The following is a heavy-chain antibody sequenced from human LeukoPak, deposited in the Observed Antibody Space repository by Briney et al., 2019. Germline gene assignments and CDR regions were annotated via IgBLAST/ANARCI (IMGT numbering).Heavy chain of an antibody. V-gene: IGHV4-34*01. D-gene: IGHD2-15*01. CDR3: ARGSGGSRKFDP. Sequence: SWIRQPPGKGLEWIGEINHSGSTNYNPSLKSRVTISVDTSKNQFSLKLSSVTAADTAVYYCARGSGGSRKFDPWGQGTLVTVSS. CDR2: INHSGST. J-gene: IGHJ5*02.